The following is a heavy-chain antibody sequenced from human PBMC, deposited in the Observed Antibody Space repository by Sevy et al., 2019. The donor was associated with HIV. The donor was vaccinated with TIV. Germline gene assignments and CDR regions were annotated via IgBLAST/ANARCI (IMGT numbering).Heavy chain of an antibody. CDR3: ARGYDAGPLIY. J-gene: IGHJ4*01. Sequence: SETLSLTCTVYGGSFSADYWTWIRQPPGKVLEWIGEINHSGSTNYNPSLKSRVTISLDTSKNQFSLRLTSVTAADTAVFYCARGYDAGPLIYWGHGTLVTVSS. CDR2: INHSGST. D-gene: IGHD3-22*01. CDR1: GGSFSADY. V-gene: IGHV4-34*01.